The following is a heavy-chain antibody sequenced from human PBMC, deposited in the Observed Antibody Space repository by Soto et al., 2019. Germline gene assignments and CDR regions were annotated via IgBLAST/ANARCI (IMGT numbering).Heavy chain of an antibody. V-gene: IGHV1-2*04. CDR3: ARDGSSSWYNYYYYYGMDV. J-gene: IGHJ6*02. D-gene: IGHD6-13*01. Sequence: GASVKVSCKASGYTFTGYYMHWVRQAPGQGLEWMGWINPNSGGTNYAQKFQGWVTMTRDTSISTAYMELSRLRSDDTAVYYCARDGSSSWYNYYYYYGMDVWGQGTTVTVSS. CDR1: GYTFTGYY. CDR2: INPNSGGT.